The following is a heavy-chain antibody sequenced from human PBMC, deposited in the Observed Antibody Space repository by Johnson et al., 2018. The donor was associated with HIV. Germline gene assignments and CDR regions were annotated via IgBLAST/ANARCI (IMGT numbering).Heavy chain of an antibody. D-gene: IGHD3-3*02. J-gene: IGHJ3*01. CDR2: INWNGGST. Sequence: VQLVESGGGLVQPGGSLRLSCAASGFTFSSYAMSWVRQAPGKGLEWVSGINWNGGSTGYADSVKGRFTISRDNSKNTLYLQMNSLRPEDTAVYYCARAHLIFPKNAFDFWGQGTMVTVSS. CDR1: GFTFSSYA. CDR3: ARAHLIFPKNAFDF. V-gene: IGHV3-23*04.